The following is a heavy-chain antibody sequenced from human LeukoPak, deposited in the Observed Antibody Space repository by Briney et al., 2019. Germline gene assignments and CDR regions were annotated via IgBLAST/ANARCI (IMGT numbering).Heavy chain of an antibody. CDR1: GFTFSSYG. D-gene: IGHD3-3*01. V-gene: IGHV3-30*02. CDR2: IRYDGSNK. CDR3: AREGSYYDFWSAKRMYYYYYMDV. J-gene: IGHJ6*03. Sequence: GGSLRLSCAASGFTFSSYGMHWVRQAPGKGLEWVAFIRYDGSNKYYADSVKGRFTISRDNSKNTLYLQMNSLRAEDTAVYYCAREGSYYDFWSAKRMYYYYYMDVWGKGTTVTVS.